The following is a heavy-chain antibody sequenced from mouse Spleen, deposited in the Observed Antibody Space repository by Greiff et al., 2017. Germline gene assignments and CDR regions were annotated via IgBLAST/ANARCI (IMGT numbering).Heavy chain of an antibody. J-gene: IGHJ4*01. CDR3: ALSNYGGGGAMDY. V-gene: IGHV1-26*01. D-gene: IGHD2-5*01. CDR2: INPNNGGT. CDR1: GYTFTDYY. Sequence: EVQLQQSGPELVKPGASVKISCKASGYTFTDYYMNWVKQSHGKSLEWIGDINPNNGGTSYNQKFKGKATLTVDKSSSTAYMELRSLTSEDSAVYYCALSNYGGGGAMDYWGQGTSVTVSS.